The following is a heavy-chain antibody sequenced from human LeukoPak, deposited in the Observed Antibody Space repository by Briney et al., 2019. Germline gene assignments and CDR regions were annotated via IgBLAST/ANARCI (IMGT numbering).Heavy chain of an antibody. CDR2: IYYSGST. D-gene: IGHD3-10*02. Sequence: PSETLSLTCTVSGGSISSSSYYWGWIRQPPGKGLEWIGSIYYSGSTYYNPSLKSRVTISVDTSKNQFSLKLSSVTAADTAVYYCARDMLGELGGGWFDHWGQGTLVTVSS. V-gene: IGHV4-39*07. CDR3: ARDMLGELGGGWFDH. CDR1: GGSISSSSYY. J-gene: IGHJ5*02.